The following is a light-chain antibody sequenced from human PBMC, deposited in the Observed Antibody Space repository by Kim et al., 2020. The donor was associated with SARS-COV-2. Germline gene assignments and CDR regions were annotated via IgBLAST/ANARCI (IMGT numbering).Light chain of an antibody. J-gene: IGKJ4*01. CDR3: QQFNTDSSVT. CDR2: KAS. Sequence: ASVGDIVTITCRASQSIDTWFAWYQQYPGKAPNLLIYKASTLQSGVPSRFSGSGSGTEFTLTISSLQPDDFATYYCQQFNTDSSVTFGGGTMVEI. CDR1: QSIDTW. V-gene: IGKV1-5*03.